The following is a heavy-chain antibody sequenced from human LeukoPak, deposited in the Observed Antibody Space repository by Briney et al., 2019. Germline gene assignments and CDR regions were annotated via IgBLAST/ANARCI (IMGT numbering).Heavy chain of an antibody. CDR1: GFTFSSYW. CDR2: INSDGSST. D-gene: IGHD3-10*01. V-gene: IGHV3-74*01. Sequence: GGFLRLSCAASGFTFSSYWMHWVRQAPGKGLVWVSRINSDGSSTSYADSVKGRFTISRDNAKNSLYLQMNSLRAEDTALYHCARAVRGVRYYYYYMDVWGKGTTVTVSS. J-gene: IGHJ6*03. CDR3: ARAVRGVRYYYYYMDV.